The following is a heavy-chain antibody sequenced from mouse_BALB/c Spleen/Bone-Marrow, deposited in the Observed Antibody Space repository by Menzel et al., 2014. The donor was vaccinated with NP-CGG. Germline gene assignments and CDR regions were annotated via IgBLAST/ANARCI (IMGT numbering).Heavy chain of an antibody. D-gene: IGHD2-14*01. CDR1: GYTFTDYG. Sequence: VQLQQSGPELVRPGVSVKISCKGSGYTFTDYGMHWVKQSHAKSLEWIGLISLYSGNTNYNQKFKDKATMTVDKSSSTAYTELARLTSEDSAIYYRARGDYRYDETMDYWGQGTSVTVSS. J-gene: IGHJ4*01. CDR3: ARGDYRYDETMDY. CDR2: ISLYSGNT. V-gene: IGHV1-67*01.